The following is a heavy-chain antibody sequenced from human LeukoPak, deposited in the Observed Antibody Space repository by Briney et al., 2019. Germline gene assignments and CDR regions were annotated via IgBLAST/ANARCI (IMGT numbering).Heavy chain of an antibody. CDR3: ARALGTAMVTAAFDI. D-gene: IGHD5-18*01. Sequence: GSSVKVSCKASGGTFSSYAISWVRQAPGPGLEWMGGIIPIFGTANYAQKFQGRVTITADESTSTAYMELSSLRSEDTAVYYCARALGTAMVTAAFDIWGQGTMVTVSS. V-gene: IGHV1-69*01. CDR2: IIPIFGTA. J-gene: IGHJ3*02. CDR1: GGTFSSYA.